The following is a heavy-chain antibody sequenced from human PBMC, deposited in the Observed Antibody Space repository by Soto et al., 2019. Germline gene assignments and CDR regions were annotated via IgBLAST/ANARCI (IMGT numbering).Heavy chain of an antibody. CDR2: INPKSGGT. CDR3: ARDLAKGGGSAGFDY. D-gene: IGHD1-26*01. J-gene: IGHJ4*02. CDR1: GYTFTVYY. Sequence: ASVKVSCKASGYTFTVYYMHWVRQAPGQGLEWMGWINPKSGGTMYPQKFQGRVTMTWDTSISTAYMALTRLRSDDTAVYYCARDLAKGGGSAGFDYWGQRTLVTVSS. V-gene: IGHV1-2*02.